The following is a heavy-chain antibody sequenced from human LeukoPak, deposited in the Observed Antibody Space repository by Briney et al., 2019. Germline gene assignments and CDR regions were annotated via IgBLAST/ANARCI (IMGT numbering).Heavy chain of an antibody. CDR3: ATINPPDLPVIGWFDP. CDR1: GYTLTELS. D-gene: IGHD3-22*01. J-gene: IGHJ5*02. Sequence: GASVKVSFKVSGYTLTELSMHWVRQAPGKGLEWMGGFDPEDGETIYAQKFQGRVTMTEDTSTDTAYMELSSLRSEDTAVYYCATINPPDLPVIGWFDPWGQGTLVTVSS. CDR2: FDPEDGET. V-gene: IGHV1-24*01.